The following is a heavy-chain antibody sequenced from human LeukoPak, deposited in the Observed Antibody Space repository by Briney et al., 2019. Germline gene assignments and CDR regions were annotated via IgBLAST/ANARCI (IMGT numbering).Heavy chain of an antibody. Sequence: GASLLLSCAASGFTFSSYAMSWVRPAPGKRLEWVSAISGSGGSTYYADSVKGRFTISRDNSKNTLYLQMNSLRAEDTAVYYCASTTRFLEWLLEWGDGDTPSYYMDVWGKGTTVTVSS. V-gene: IGHV3-23*01. CDR1: GFTFSSYA. J-gene: IGHJ6*03. D-gene: IGHD3-3*01. CDR2: ISGSGGST. CDR3: ASTTRFLEWLLEWGDGDTPSYYMDV.